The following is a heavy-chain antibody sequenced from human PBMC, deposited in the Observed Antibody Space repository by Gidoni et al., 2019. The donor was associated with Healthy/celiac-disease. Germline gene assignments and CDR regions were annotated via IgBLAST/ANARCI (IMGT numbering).Heavy chain of an antibody. CDR2: IYYSGST. J-gene: IGHJ5*02. Sequence: QVQLQESGPGLVKPSETLSLTCTVSGGSISSYYWSWIRQPPGKGLEWIGYIYYSGSTNYNPSLKSRVTISVDTSKNQFSLKLSSVTAADTAVYYCARVALPDSSGYYYGGIGQFDPWGQGTLVTVSS. D-gene: IGHD3-22*01. CDR3: ARVALPDSSGYYYGGIGQFDP. CDR1: GGSISSYY. V-gene: IGHV4-59*01.